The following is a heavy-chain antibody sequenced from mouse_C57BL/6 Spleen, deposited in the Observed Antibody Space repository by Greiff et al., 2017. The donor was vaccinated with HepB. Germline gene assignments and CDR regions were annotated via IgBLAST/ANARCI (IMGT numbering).Heavy chain of an antibody. Sequence: EVKLMESGAELVRPGASVKLSCTASGFNIKDDYMHWVKQRPEQGLEWIGRIDPEDGDTEYAPKFQGKATMTADTSSNTAYLQLSSLTSEDTAVYYCTTSSYYGSSSFAYWGQVTLVTVSA. V-gene: IGHV14-1*01. CDR1: GFNIKDDY. D-gene: IGHD1-1*01. CDR2: IDPEDGDT. CDR3: TTSSYYGSSSFAY. J-gene: IGHJ3*01.